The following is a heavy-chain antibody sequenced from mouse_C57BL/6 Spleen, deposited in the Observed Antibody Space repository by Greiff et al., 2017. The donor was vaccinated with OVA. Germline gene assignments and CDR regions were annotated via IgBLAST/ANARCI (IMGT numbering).Heavy chain of an antibody. Sequence: LVESGAELVRPGASVKLSCKASGYTFTDYYINWVKQRPGQGLEWIARIYPGSGNTYYNEKFKGKATLTAEKSSSTAYMQLSSLTSEDSAVYFCARYQGDWYFDVWGTGTTVTVSS. V-gene: IGHV1-76*01. D-gene: IGHD3-2*02. CDR3: ARYQGDWYFDV. CDR2: IYPGSGNT. CDR1: GYTFTDYY. J-gene: IGHJ1*03.